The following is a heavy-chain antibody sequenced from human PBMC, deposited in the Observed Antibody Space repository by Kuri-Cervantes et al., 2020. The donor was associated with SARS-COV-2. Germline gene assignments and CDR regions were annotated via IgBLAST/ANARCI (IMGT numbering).Heavy chain of an antibody. D-gene: IGHD3-22*01. V-gene: IGHV1-2*02. CDR2: INPNSGGT. CDR3: ARSPLCEHYYDSSGNHDAFDI. J-gene: IGHJ3*02. CDR1: GYTFTGYY. Sequence: ASVNVSCKASGYTFTGYYMHWVRQAPGQGLEWMGWINPNSGGTNYAQKFQGRVTITRDTSISTAYMELSRLRSDDTAVYYCARSPLCEHYYDSSGNHDAFDIWGQGTMVTVSS.